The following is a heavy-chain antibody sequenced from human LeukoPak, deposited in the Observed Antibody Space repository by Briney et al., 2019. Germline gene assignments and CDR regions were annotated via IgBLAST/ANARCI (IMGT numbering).Heavy chain of an antibody. CDR2: ISSSSSTI. CDR1: GFTFSSYS. CDR3: ARVSSIAVAGSDY. D-gene: IGHD6-19*01. J-gene: IGHJ4*02. V-gene: IGHV3-48*01. Sequence: PGGSLRLSCAASGFTFSSYSMNWVRQAPGKGLEWVSYISSSSSTIYYADSVKGRFTISRDNAKNSLYLQMNSLRAEDTAVYYCARVSSIAVAGSDYWGQGTLVTVSS.